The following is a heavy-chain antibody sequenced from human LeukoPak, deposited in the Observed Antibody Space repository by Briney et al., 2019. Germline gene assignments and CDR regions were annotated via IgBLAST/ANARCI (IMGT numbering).Heavy chain of an antibody. V-gene: IGHV1-46*03. CDR1: GGTFSSYA. J-gene: IGHJ4*02. CDR3: ARAPYSSSSGGFGY. D-gene: IGHD6-6*01. CDR2: INPSGGST. Sequence: ASVKVSCKASGGTFSSYAISWVRQAPGQGLEWMGIINPSGGSTSYAQKFQGRVTMTRDTSTSTVYMELSSLRSEDTAVYYCARAPYSSSSGGFGYWGQGTLVTVSS.